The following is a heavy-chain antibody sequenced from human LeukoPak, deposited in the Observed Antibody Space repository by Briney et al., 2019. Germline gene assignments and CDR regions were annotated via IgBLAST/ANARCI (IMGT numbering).Heavy chain of an antibody. J-gene: IGHJ1*01. D-gene: IGHD4-17*01. CDR3: VRDMTTATTCYLQH. Sequence: GGSLILSCAASGFTFSSYSMNWVRQAPGKGLEWVSSISSSSSYIYYADSVKGRFTISRDNAKNSLYVQMNSLRAEDTAVYYCVRDMTTATTCYLQHWGQGTLVTVSS. V-gene: IGHV3-21*01. CDR1: GFTFSSYS. CDR2: ISSSSSYI.